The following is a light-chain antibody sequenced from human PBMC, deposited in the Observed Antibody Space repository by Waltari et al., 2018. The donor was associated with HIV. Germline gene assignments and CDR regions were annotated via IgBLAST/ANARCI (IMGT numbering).Light chain of an antibody. CDR2: SAS. J-gene: IGKJ1*01. CDR1: QSVSSTS. CDR3: QRYGRSRT. Sequence: IVLTQSPGTLSLSPGEKATLSCRASQSVSSTSLAWYQQKPGQSPRLLIYSASTRANGSPDRFSGSGSGTDVSLTISRLEPEDFAVYYCQRYGRSRTFGQGTKVEIK. V-gene: IGKV3-20*01.